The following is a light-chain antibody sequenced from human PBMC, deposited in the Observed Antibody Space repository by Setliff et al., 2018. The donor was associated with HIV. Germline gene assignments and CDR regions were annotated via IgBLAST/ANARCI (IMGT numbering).Light chain of an antibody. J-gene: IGLJ1*01. V-gene: IGLV2-14*01. Sequence: QSVLTQPASVSGSPGQSITIPCTGTSSDIGRYNSVSWYQQKPGKAPKLLIFDVNNRPSGVSTRFSASKSGNTASLTISGLQPEDEADYYCNSFASNSAYTPYVFGTGTKGTVL. CDR2: DVN. CDR3: NSFASNSAYTPYV. CDR1: SSDIGRYNS.